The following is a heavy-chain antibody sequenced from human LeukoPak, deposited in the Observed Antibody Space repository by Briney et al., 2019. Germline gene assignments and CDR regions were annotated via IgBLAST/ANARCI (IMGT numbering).Heavy chain of an antibody. CDR2: IYPGDSDT. J-gene: IGHJ4*02. CDR3: ARSKFDWLSTLFDY. CDR1: GSIFTSYW. V-gene: IGHV5-51*01. Sequence: GASLKISCKGSGSIFTSYWIGWVRPLPGKGLEWMGIIYPGDSDTGYSPSFQGQVTISADKSISTAYLQWSSLKASDTAMYYCARSKFDWLSTLFDYWGQGTLVTVSS. D-gene: IGHD3-9*01.